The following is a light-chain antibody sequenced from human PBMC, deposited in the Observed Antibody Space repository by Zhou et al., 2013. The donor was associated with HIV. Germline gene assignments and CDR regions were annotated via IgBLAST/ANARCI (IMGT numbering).Light chain of an antibody. CDR3: QXSRT. CDR1: QSVSSNY. Sequence: EIVLTQSPGTLSLSPGERATLSCRASQSVSSNYLAWYQQKPGQAPRLLIYGASSRATGIPDRFSGSGSGTDFTLTISRLEPEDFAVYYCQXSRTFGPGTKVDIK. CDR2: GAS. V-gene: IGKV3-20*01. J-gene: IGKJ3*01.